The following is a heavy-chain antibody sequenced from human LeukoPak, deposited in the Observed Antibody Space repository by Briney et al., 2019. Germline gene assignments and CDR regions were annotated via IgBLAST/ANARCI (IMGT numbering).Heavy chain of an antibody. CDR1: GGTFSSYA. V-gene: IGHV1-69*04. D-gene: IGHD3-10*01. J-gene: IGHJ6*02. CDR3: ARARGVIHYGMDV. Sequence: SVKVSCKASGGTFSSYAISWVRHAPGQRLEWMGRIIPILGIANYAQTFHGRVTITADKSTSTAYMELSSRRSEDTAVYYCARARGVIHYGMDVWGQGTTVTVPS. CDR2: IIPILGIA.